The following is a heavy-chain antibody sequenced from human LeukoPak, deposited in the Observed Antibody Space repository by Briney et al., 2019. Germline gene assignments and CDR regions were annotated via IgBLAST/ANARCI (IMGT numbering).Heavy chain of an antibody. CDR3: ARGASRGELLPIDY. D-gene: IGHD1-26*01. CDR2: ISSSSSYI. Sequence: GGSLRLSCAASGFTFSSYSMNWVRQAPGKGLEWVSSISSSSSYIYYADSVKGRFTISRDNAENSLYLQMNSLRAEDTAVYYCARGASRGELLPIDYWGQGTLVTISS. J-gene: IGHJ4*02. CDR1: GFTFSSYS. V-gene: IGHV3-21*01.